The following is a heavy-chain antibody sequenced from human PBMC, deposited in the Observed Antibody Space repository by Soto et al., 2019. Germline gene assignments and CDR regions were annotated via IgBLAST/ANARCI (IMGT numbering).Heavy chain of an antibody. CDR1: GFTVGNHY. D-gene: IGHD3-10*01. J-gene: IGHJ4*02. CDR2: IYSTGTT. V-gene: IGHV3-53*01. Sequence: EVQLVESGGGLSQPGGSLKLSCAASGFTVGNHYMSWVRQAPGKGLEWVSLIYSTGTTKYADSVKGRFTVSRDNAKNTLYLQMNSLRAEDTAVYYCAKDGRGSGSHYNSFGYWGQGTLVTVSS. CDR3: AKDGRGSGSHYNSFGY.